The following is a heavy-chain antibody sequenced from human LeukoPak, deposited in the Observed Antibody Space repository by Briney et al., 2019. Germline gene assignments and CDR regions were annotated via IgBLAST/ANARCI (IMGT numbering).Heavy chain of an antibody. CDR2: ISSSSSTI. Sequence: GGSLRLSCAASGFTFSSYWMSWVRQAPGKGLEWVSYISSSSSTIYYADSVKGRFTISRDNAKNSLYLQMNSLRAEDTAVYYCARGPGYSPFDYWGQGTLVTVSS. CDR1: GFTFSSYW. J-gene: IGHJ4*02. CDR3: ARGPGYSPFDY. V-gene: IGHV3-48*04. D-gene: IGHD5-18*01.